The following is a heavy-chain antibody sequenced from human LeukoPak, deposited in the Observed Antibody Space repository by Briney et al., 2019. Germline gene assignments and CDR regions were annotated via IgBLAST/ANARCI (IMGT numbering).Heavy chain of an antibody. V-gene: IGHV3-7*01. CDR3: ARDRSTSGRQY. J-gene: IGHJ4*02. D-gene: IGHD3-10*01. CDR2: INQDGSEK. CDR1: GVTLSSFW. Sequence: GGSLRLSCAASGVTLSSFWMTGVREAPGKGREWVANINQDGSEKHYVASLKGRFHISRDNATNSLYLQMNNLRAEDTAVYYCARDRSTSGRQYWGQGTLVTVSS.